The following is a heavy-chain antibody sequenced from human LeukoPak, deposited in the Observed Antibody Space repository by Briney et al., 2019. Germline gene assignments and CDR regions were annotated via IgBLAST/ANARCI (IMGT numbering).Heavy chain of an antibody. CDR2: INHSGST. V-gene: IGHV4-34*01. D-gene: IGHD1-26*01. J-gene: IGHJ4*02. CDR1: GGSFSGYY. CDR3: ATIVGAADY. Sequence: SETLSLTCAVYGGSFSGYYWSWIRQPPGKGLEWIGEINHSGSTNYNPSLKSRVTIPVDTSKNQFSLKLSSVTAADTAVYYCATIVGAADYWGQGTLVTVSS.